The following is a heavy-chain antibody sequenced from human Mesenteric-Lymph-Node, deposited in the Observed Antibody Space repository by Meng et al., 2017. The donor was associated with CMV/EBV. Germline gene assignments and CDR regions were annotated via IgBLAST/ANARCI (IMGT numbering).Heavy chain of an antibody. Sequence: SETLSLTCTVSGGSLSSYYWSWIRQPPGKGLEWIGYIYYSGNTNYNPSLKSRVTISRDSSKNQFSLKLSSVTAADTAVYYCARGTWAAAPSDYWGQGILVTVSS. CDR1: GGSLSSYY. D-gene: IGHD6-13*01. CDR3: ARGTWAAAPSDY. V-gene: IGHV4-59*01. CDR2: IYYSGNT. J-gene: IGHJ4*02.